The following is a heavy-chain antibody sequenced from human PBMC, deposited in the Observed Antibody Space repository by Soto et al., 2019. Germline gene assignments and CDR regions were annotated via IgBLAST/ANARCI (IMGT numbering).Heavy chain of an antibody. J-gene: IGHJ3*02. Sequence: ASVKVSCKASGGTFSSYTISWVRQAPGQGLEWMGRIIPILGIANYAQKFQGRVTITADKSTSTAYMELSSLRSEDTAVYYCAVELRYFDWSPTHPFDAFDIWGQGTMVT. CDR2: IIPILGIA. CDR1: GGTFSSYT. D-gene: IGHD3-9*01. V-gene: IGHV1-69*02. CDR3: AVELRYFDWSPTHPFDAFDI.